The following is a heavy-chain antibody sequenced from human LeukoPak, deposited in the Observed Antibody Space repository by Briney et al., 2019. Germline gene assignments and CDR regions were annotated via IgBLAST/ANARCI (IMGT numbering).Heavy chain of an antibody. CDR1: GFTFSSYS. V-gene: IGHV3-48*01. CDR2: ISSSSSTI. CDR3: ARGTMTLDAFDI. D-gene: IGHD3-22*01. J-gene: IGHJ3*02. Sequence: PGGSLRLSCAASGFTFSSYSMNWVRQAPGKGLEWVSYISSSSSTIYYADSVKGRFTISRDNAKNSLYLQMNGLRAEDTAVYYCARGTMTLDAFDIWGQGTMVTVSS.